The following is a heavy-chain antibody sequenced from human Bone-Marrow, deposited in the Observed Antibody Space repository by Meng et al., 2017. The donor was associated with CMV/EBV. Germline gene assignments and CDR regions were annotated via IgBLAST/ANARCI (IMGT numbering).Heavy chain of an antibody. D-gene: IGHD2-21*02. V-gene: IGHV3-11*04. CDR1: GFTFSDYY. Sequence: GESLKISCTASGFTFSDYYMSWIRQAPGKELEWVSYVSDSEDIIFYADSVEGRFSISRDSAKNTLYLQMHGLRVEDTAVYYCARWVTLGVWGQGNPVTVSS. CDR3: ARWVTLGV. CDR2: VSDSEDII. J-gene: IGHJ6*02.